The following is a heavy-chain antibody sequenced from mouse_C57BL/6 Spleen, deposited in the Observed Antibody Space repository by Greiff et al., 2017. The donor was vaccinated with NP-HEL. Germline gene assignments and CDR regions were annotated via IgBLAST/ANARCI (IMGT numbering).Heavy chain of an antibody. J-gene: IGHJ2*01. CDR2: IYPGSGST. CDR1: GYTFTSYW. D-gene: IGHD2-4*01. CDR3: ALYYDYDEYYFDY. Sequence: QVQLQQSGAELVKPGASVKMSCKASGYTFTSYWITWVKQRPGQGLEWIGDIYPGSGSTNYNEKFKSKATLTVDTSSSTAYMQLSSLTSEDSAVYYCALYYDYDEYYFDYWGQGTTLTVSS. V-gene: IGHV1-55*01.